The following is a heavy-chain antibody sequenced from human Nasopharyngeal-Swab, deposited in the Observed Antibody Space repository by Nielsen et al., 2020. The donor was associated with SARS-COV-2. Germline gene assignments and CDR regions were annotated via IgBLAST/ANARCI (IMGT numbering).Heavy chain of an antibody. CDR3: AKRRGQLLASYHFDQ. CDR2: IGGSGRST. Sequence: GGSLRLSCTASGFTFSTYAMSWVRQAPGKGLEWVSGIGGSGRSTYYADSVKGRFTISRDNSKNTLYLQMNSLRADDTAVYYCAKRRGQLLASYHFDQRGQGTPVTVSP. D-gene: IGHD1-1*01. J-gene: IGHJ4*02. V-gene: IGHV3-23*01. CDR1: GFTFSTYA.